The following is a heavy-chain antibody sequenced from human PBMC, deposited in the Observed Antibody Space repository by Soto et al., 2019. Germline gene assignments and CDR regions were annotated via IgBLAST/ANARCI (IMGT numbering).Heavy chain of an antibody. CDR1: GFSFSSYW. D-gene: IGHD2-15*01. CDR2: ISPDGRSP. CDR3: VREGYCSGSTCLYKWFDP. V-gene: IGHV3-74*03. Sequence: EVQLVESGGGLVQPGGSLRLSCAASGFSFSSYWMHWVRQSEGKGLECVSRISPDGRSPTNADSVKGRFTISRDNAKNTLYLQMNSLRGEDTAIYYCVREGYCSGSTCLYKWFDPWGQGTLVTVSS. J-gene: IGHJ5*02.